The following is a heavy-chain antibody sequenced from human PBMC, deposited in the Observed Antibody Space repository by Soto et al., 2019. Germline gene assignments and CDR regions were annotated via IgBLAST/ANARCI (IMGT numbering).Heavy chain of an antibody. Sequence: PVGSLRLSCAASGFTFSSYAMSWVRQAPGKGLEWVSSISGSGGSTYYADSVKGQFTISRDNSKNTLYLQMNSLRAEDTALYYCAKDASSGITSFDLWGRGTLVTVSS. J-gene: IGHJ2*01. CDR3: AKDASSGITSFDL. CDR1: GFTFSSYA. CDR2: ISGSGGST. V-gene: IGHV3-23*01. D-gene: IGHD3-3*01.